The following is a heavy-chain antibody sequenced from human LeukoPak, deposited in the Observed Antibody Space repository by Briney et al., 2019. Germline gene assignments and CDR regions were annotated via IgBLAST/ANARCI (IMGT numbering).Heavy chain of an antibody. D-gene: IGHD4-17*01. Sequence: GESLKISCKGSGYSFTSYWIGWVRQMPGKGLEWMGIIHSADSNTKYSPSFQGQVTISADKSISTAYLQWSGLKASDTAMYYCAGARHGDYRWDYWGQGTLVTVSS. V-gene: IGHV5-51*01. CDR3: AGARHGDYRWDY. CDR1: GYSFTSYW. CDR2: IHSADSNT. J-gene: IGHJ4*02.